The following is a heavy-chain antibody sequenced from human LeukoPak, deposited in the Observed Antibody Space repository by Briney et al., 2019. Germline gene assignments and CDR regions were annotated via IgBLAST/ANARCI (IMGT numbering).Heavy chain of an antibody. J-gene: IGHJ4*02. CDR2: IYYSGST. CDR1: GGSISSYY. CDR3: AREAQQYSGSHYVDY. D-gene: IGHD1-26*01. Sequence: PSETLSLTCTVSGGSISSYYWSWIRQPPGKGLEWIGYIYYSGSTNYNPSLKSRVTISVDTSKNQFSLKLSSVTAADTAVYYCAREAQQYSGSHYVDYWGQGTLVTVSS. V-gene: IGHV4-59*01.